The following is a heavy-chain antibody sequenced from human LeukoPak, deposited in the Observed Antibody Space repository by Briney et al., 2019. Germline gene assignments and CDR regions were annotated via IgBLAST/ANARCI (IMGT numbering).Heavy chain of an antibody. V-gene: IGHV1-69*13. D-gene: IGHD5-24*01. Sequence: GASVKVSCKASGYTFTSYGISWVRQAPGQGLEWMGGIIPIFGTANYAQKFQGRVTITADESTSTAYMELSSLRSEDTAVYYCARVGGTDGYNRYWYFDLWGRGTLVTVSS. CDR2: IIPIFGTA. J-gene: IGHJ2*01. CDR3: ARVGGTDGYNRYWYFDL. CDR1: GYTFTSYG.